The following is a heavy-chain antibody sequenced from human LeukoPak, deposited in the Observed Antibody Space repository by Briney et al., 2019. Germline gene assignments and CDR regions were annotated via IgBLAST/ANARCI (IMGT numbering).Heavy chain of an antibody. J-gene: IGHJ4*02. CDR1: GYTFTGYY. D-gene: IGHD6-19*01. CDR2: INPNSGGT. Sequence: GASVKVSCKASGYTFTGYYMHWVRQAPGQGLEWMGWINPNSGGTNYAQKFQGRVTMTRDTSISTAYMELSRLRSDDTAVYYCARDLWAVAGTINDYWGQGTLVTVSS. CDR3: ARDLWAVAGTINDY. V-gene: IGHV1-2*02.